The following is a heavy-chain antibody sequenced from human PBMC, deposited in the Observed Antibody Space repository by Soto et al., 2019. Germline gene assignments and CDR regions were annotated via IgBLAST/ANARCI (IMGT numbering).Heavy chain of an antibody. CDR1: GYTSTSYY. CDR2: INPDSGGA. Sequence: ASVKVSCKASGYTSTSYYMHWVRQAPGQGLEWMGIINPDSGGAKYAQKFQGGVTMTRDTSISTVYMELSRLRSDDTAVYYCAREIRSGYYKYWYFDLWGRGTLVTVSS. D-gene: IGHD3-3*01. J-gene: IGHJ2*01. CDR3: AREIRSGYYKYWYFDL. V-gene: IGHV1-2*02.